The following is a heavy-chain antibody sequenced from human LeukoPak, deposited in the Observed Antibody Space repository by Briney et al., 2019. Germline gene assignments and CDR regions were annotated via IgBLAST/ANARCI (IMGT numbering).Heavy chain of an antibody. Sequence: SQTLSLTFAISGDSVSSSSATWTWIRQSPSGGLEWLGRTYYRSKWYNEYAASVRSRITINPDTSKNQFSLQLGSVTPEDTAVYYCAREDYGGNSGTYFDYWGQGTLVTVSS. CDR1: GDSVSSSSAT. V-gene: IGHV6-1*01. J-gene: IGHJ4*02. D-gene: IGHD4-23*01. CDR3: AREDYGGNSGTYFDY. CDR2: TYYRSKWYN.